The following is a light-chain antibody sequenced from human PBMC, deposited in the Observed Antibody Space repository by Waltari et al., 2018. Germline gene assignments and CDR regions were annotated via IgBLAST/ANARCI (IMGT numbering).Light chain of an antibody. CDR1: SGSIASNY. CDR3: QSYDSSNWV. V-gene: IGLV6-57*01. CDR2: EYN. J-gene: IGLJ3*02. Sequence: NFMLTQPHSVSESPGKTVTISCTGSSGSIASNYVQWYQQRPGRSPTTVIYEYNQRPSGVPGRFSGSIDSSSNSASLTISGLKTEDEADYYCQSYDSSNWVFGGGTKLTVL.